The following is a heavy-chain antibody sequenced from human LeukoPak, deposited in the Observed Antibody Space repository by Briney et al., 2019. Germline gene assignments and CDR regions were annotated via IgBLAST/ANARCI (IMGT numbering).Heavy chain of an antibody. CDR2: IYSGGST. Sequence: TGGSLRLSCAASGFMVSTNYMSWVRQAPGKGLEWVSVIYSGGSTYYADSVKGRFTISRDNSKNSLYLQMNSLRADDTAVYYCARHEGITMIMNWGQGTLVTVSS. V-gene: IGHV3-66*04. J-gene: IGHJ4*02. CDR3: ARHEGITMIMN. CDR1: GFMVSTNY. D-gene: IGHD3-22*01.